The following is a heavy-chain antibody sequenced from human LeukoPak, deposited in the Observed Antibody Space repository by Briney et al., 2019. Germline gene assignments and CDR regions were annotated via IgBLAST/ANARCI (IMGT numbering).Heavy chain of an antibody. CDR2: IRFDGSYN. V-gene: IGHV3-30*02. CDR3: AKDHGSSDWYYFDY. D-gene: IGHD6-13*01. CDR1: GFTFSSYG. Sequence: GGSLRLSCAASGFTFSSYGMHWVRQAPGKGLEWVAFIRFDGSYNSYSDSVKGRFTISRDNSKNTLYLQMNTLRADDTAVYYCAKDHGSSDWYYFDYWGQGTLVTVSS. J-gene: IGHJ4*02.